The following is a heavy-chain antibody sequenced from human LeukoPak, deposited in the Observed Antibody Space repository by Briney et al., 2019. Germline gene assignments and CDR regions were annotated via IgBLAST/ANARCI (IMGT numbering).Heavy chain of an antibody. CDR3: ARGRVAAAGTGYFQH. CDR1: GYTFTSYD. V-gene: IGHV1-8*01. CDR2: TNPNSGNT. D-gene: IGHD6-13*01. J-gene: IGHJ1*01. Sequence: ASVKVSCKASGYTFTSYDINWVRQATGQGLEWMGWTNPNSGNTGYAQKFQGRVTMTRNTSISTAYMELSSLRSEDTAVYYCARGRVAAAGTGYFQHWGQGTLVTVSS.